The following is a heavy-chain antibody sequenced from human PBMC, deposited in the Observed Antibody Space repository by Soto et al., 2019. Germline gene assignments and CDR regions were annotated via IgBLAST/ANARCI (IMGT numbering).Heavy chain of an antibody. CDR2: IYHIGST. J-gene: IGHJ5*02. CDR3: ARFTYKSGFTCFDP. V-gene: IGHV4-59*01. D-gene: IGHD5-12*01. Sequence: SSCIRKSPGKGLEWIGYIYHIGSTDYNPPLKSRVTISIDKSKNQFSLNLRSVTAADTAVYFCARFTYKSGFTCFDPLGQGTPVTFSS.